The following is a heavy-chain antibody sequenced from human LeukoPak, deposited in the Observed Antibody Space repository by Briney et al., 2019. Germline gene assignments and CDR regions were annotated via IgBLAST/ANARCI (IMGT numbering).Heavy chain of an antibody. Sequence: GGSLRLSCAASGFTFSNAWMSWVRQAPGKGLEWVGRIKSKTDGGTTGYAAPVKGRFTISRDDSKNTLYLQMNSLKTVDTAVYYCTTDLGASLRGYITMVRGVIGYFDYWGQGTLVTVSS. CDR1: GFTFSNAW. V-gene: IGHV3-15*01. J-gene: IGHJ4*02. CDR2: IKSKTDGGTT. D-gene: IGHD3-10*01. CDR3: TTDLGASLRGYITMVRGVIGYFDY.